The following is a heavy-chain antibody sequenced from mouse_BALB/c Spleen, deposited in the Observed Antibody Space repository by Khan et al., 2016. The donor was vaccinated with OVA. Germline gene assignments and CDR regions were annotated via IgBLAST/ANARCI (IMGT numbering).Heavy chain of an antibody. CDR3: ARGRVNSRFAY. J-gene: IGHJ3*01. D-gene: IGHD1-3*01. CDR2: ISTYYGDA. Sequence: QVQLQQSGAELVRPGVSVKISCKGSGYTFTDYAMHWVKQSHAKSLEWIGVISTYYGDADYNQKFKGKATMTVDKYSSTAYMELARLTSEDSAIYYCARGRVNSRFAYWGQGTLVTVSA. CDR1: GYTFTDYA. V-gene: IGHV1S137*01.